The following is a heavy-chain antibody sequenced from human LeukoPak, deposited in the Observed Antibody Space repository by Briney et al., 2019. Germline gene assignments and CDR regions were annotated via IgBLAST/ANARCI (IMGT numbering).Heavy chain of an antibody. CDR2: INSDGSST. CDR3: ARDRCNSPTCYENDY. J-gene: IGHJ4*02. Sequence: PGGSLRLSCAASGFTFSSYWMHWVRQAPGKGLVWVSRINSDGSSTSYADSVKGRFTISRDNAKNTLYLQMNSLRAEDTAVYYCARDRCNSPTCYENDYWGQGALVTVSS. D-gene: IGHD2-2*01. V-gene: IGHV3-74*01. CDR1: GFTFSSYW.